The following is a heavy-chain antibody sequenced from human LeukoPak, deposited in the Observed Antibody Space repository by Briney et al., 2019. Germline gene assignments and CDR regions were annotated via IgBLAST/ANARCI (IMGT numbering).Heavy chain of an antibody. CDR1: GFTVSSNY. CDR3: AKDHHIPGIAAAD. J-gene: IGHJ4*02. CDR2: IYSGGGT. D-gene: IGHD6-13*01. Sequence: GGSLRLSCAASGFTVSSNYMNWVRQAPGKGLEWVSVIYSGGGTYYADSVKGRFTISRDNSKNTLYLQMNSLRAEDTAVYYCAKDHHIPGIAAADWGQGTLVTVSS. V-gene: IGHV3-66*01.